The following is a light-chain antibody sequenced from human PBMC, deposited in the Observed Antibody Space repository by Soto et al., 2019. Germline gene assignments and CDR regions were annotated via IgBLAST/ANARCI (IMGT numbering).Light chain of an antibody. CDR1: QSVGSN. J-gene: IGKJ2*01. CDR2: GAS. CDR3: QQYNNWPYT. Sequence: EIVMTQSPATLSVSPGERATLSCRASQSVGSNLAWYQQKPGQAPRLLIYGASTRATGIPARFSGSGSGTEFTLTISSLQSEDFAAYYCQQYNNWPYTFGQGTKVDIK. V-gene: IGKV3-15*01.